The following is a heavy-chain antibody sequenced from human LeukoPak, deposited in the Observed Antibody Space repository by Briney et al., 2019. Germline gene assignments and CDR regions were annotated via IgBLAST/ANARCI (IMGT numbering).Heavy chain of an antibody. J-gene: IGHJ4*02. Sequence: GGSLRLACAASGFTFSSYWMHWVRQAPGKGLGWVSRINSDGSSTSYADSVKGRFTISRDNAKNTLYLQMNSLRAEDTAVYYCARFGGYDYGFDYWGQGTLVTVSS. CDR3: ARFGGYDYGFDY. V-gene: IGHV3-74*01. CDR1: GFTFSSYW. D-gene: IGHD5-12*01. CDR2: INSDGSST.